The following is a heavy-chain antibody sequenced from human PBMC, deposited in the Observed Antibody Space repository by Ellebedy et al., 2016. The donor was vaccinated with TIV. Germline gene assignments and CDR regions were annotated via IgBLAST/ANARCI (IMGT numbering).Heavy chain of an antibody. D-gene: IGHD3-9*01. CDR2: IYHSGST. CDR3: ARGVNYDILTGYYRYFDY. CDR1: GGSISSSSYY. J-gene: IGHJ4*02. Sequence: MPSETLSLTCTVSGGSISSSSYYWGWIRQPPGKGLEWIGSIYHSGSTNYNPSLKSRVTISVDTSKNQFSLKLSSVTAADTAVYYCARGVNYDILTGYYRYFDYWGQGTLVTVSS. V-gene: IGHV4-39*07.